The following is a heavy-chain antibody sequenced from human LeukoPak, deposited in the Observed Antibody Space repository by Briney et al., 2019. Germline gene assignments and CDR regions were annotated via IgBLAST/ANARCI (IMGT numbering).Heavy chain of an antibody. Sequence: SVKVSCKASGGTFSSYAISWVRQAPGQGLEWMGRIIPIFGTANYAQKFQGRVTITTDESTSTAYMELSSLRSEDTAVYYCARDPLFPEGWFDPWGQGTLVTVSS. CDR3: ARDPLFPEGWFDP. CDR2: IIPIFGTA. D-gene: IGHD2/OR15-2a*01. CDR1: GGTFSSYA. V-gene: IGHV1-69*05. J-gene: IGHJ5*02.